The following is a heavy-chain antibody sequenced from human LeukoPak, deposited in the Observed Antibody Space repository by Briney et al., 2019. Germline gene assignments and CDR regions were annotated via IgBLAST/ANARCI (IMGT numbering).Heavy chain of an antibody. CDR1: GFTFSSYW. D-gene: IGHD3-3*01. V-gene: IGHV3-7*03. J-gene: IGHJ4*02. CDR3: ARLALGVVSNYYFDY. Sequence: PGGSLRLSCAASGFTFSSYWMSWVRQAPGKGLEWVANIKQDGSEKYYVDSVKGRFTISRDNAKNSLYLQMNSLRAEDTAVYYCARLALGVVSNYYFDYWGQGTLVTVSS. CDR2: IKQDGSEK.